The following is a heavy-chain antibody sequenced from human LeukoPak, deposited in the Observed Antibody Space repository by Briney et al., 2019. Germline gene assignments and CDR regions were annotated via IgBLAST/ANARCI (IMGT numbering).Heavy chain of an antibody. D-gene: IGHD3-3*01. J-gene: IGHJ4*02. CDR2: IWYDGGNK. CDR1: GFTFSSYG. V-gene: IGHV3-30*02. Sequence: PGGSLRLSCAASGFTFSSYGMHWVRQAPGKGLECVAFIWYDGGNKYYADSVEGRFTISRDNSKNTLYLQMNSLRAEDTAVYYCAKSFSWPFILPDTWGQGTLVTVSS. CDR3: AKSFSWPFILPDT.